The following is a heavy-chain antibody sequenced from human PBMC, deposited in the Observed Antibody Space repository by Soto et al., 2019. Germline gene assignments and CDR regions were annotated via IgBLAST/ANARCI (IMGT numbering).Heavy chain of an antibody. D-gene: IGHD3-9*01. CDR2: IYYRGST. CDR1: GGSSSSDY. CDR3: GRALRYGILTGYPPDAFDI. V-gene: IGHV4-59*01. Sequence: SETLSLTCTVSGGSSSSDYWCWIRQPPGKGLEWIGYIYYRGSTNYNPSLNSQVTISIDTSKNQISLKLSPGTAADTAVYYCGRALRYGILTGYPPDAFDIWGQGTLVTVSS. J-gene: IGHJ3*02.